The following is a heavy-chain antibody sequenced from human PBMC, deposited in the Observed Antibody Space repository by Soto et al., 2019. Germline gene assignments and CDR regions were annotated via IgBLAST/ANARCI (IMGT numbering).Heavy chain of an antibody. CDR1: GFTFSRYG. D-gene: IGHD4-4*01. V-gene: IGHV3-33*01. Sequence: QVQLVESGGDVVQPGTSLRLSCAASGFTFSRYGMHWVRQAPGKGLEWVAVIWYDGNIKTYADSVKGRFTISRDNSEKTLYLQMNSLRAEDTAVYYCARWGGSATVPYCDYWGQGALVTVSS. CDR3: ARWGGSATVPYCDY. J-gene: IGHJ4*02. CDR2: IWYDGNIK.